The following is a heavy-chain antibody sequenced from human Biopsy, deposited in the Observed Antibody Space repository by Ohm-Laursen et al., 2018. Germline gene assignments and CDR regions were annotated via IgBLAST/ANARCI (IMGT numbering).Heavy chain of an antibody. Sequence: SLRLSCSASGFTFSYYSMTWVRQAPGKGLEWVSSIRSGGDYMFYADSVKGRFTISRDNAKNSLYLQMNSLRAEDTAVYYCARDQRGPSLLEAKLTPNYFDYWGRGSPVTVSS. J-gene: IGHJ4*02. V-gene: IGHV3-21*01. CDR2: IRSGGDYM. CDR3: ARDQRGPSLLEAKLTPNYFDY. CDR1: GFTFSYYS. D-gene: IGHD1-1*01.